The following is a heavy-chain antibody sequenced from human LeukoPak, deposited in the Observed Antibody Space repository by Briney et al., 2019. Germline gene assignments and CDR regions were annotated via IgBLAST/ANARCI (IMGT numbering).Heavy chain of an antibody. CDR1: GFTFSSYG. D-gene: IGHD3-16*01. CDR3: AKEGVRGAMRKYFQH. CDR2: ISYDGSNK. Sequence: GRSLRLSCAASGFTFSSYGMHWVRQAPGKGLEWVAVISYDGSNKYYADSVKGRFTISRDNSKNTLYLQMNSLRAEDTAVYYCAKEGVRGAMRKYFQHWGQGTLVTVSS. V-gene: IGHV3-30*18. J-gene: IGHJ1*01.